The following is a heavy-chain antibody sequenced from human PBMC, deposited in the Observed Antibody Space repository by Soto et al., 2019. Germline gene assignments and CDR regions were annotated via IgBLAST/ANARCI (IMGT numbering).Heavy chain of an antibody. CDR1: GFSFDDYA. Sequence: DVHLVESGGGLVQPGRSLRLSCGASGFSFDDYAMHWVRQAPGKGLEWVAGIGWNSVNSDYADSVKGRFTISRDNTKNSLYLQMNSLGAEDTALYYCEKDVACWSAGESPFPVDHSGRGTLGIVAS. J-gene: IGHJ4*02. CDR3: EKDVACWSAGESPFPVDH. V-gene: IGHV3-9*01. D-gene: IGHD4-17*01. CDR2: IGWNSVNS.